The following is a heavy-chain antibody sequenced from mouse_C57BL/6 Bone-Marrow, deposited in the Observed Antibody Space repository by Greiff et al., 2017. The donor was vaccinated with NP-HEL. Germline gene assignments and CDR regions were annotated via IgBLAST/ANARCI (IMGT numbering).Heavy chain of an antibody. Sequence: EVQLQQSGAELVRPGASVKLSCTASGFNIKDYYMHWVKQRPEQGLEWIGRIDPEDGDTEYAPKFQGKATLTADKSSSTAYMELRSLTSEDSAVYFCARPFITTVVADWGTGTTVTVSS. V-gene: IGHV14-1*01. D-gene: IGHD1-1*01. CDR3: ARPFITTVVAD. CDR1: GFNIKDYY. CDR2: IDPEDGDT. J-gene: IGHJ1*03.